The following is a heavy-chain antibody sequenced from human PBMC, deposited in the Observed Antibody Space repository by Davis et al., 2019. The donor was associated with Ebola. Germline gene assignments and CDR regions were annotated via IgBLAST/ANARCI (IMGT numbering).Heavy chain of an antibody. V-gene: IGHV4-4*07. Sequence: PSETLSLTCTVSGGSISSYYWSWIRQPAGKGLEWIGRIYTSGSTNYNPSLKSRVTMSVDTSKNQFSLKLSSVTAADTAVYYCARVKGAGREGYYYDSSGYPRPYYFDYWGQGTLVTVSS. CDR1: GGSISSYY. J-gene: IGHJ4*02. CDR2: IYTSGST. D-gene: IGHD3-22*01. CDR3: ARVKGAGREGYYYDSSGYPRPYYFDY.